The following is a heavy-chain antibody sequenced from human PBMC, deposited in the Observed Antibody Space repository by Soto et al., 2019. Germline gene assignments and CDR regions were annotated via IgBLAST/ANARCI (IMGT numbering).Heavy chain of an antibody. D-gene: IGHD2-8*02. CDR3: ARGDYGTGGYPFPYFDY. Sequence: SVKVSCKASGYSFTGYYIHWVRQAPGQGLEWMGWINPDSGATNYAQNFQGRVTLTSDTSISTASMDLTSLTSDDTAVYYCARGDYGTGGYPFPYFDYWGQGTLVTVSS. CDR2: INPDSGAT. V-gene: IGHV1-2*02. CDR1: GYSFTGYY. J-gene: IGHJ4*02.